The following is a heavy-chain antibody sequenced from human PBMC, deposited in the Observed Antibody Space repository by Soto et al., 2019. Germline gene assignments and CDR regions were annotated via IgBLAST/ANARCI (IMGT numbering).Heavy chain of an antibody. J-gene: IGHJ4*02. V-gene: IGHV4-31*03. CDR3: ARIRYSSGWYIDF. Sequence: QVQLQESGPGLVKPSQTLSLTCTVSGGSISSGGYYWSWIRQHPGKGLEWIGYIYYTGSTDYNPSLKSRVTISVDTSKKQFSLKLSSVTAADTAVYYCARIRYSSGWYIDFWGQGTLVTVSS. CDR2: IYYTGST. D-gene: IGHD6-19*01. CDR1: GGSISSGGYY.